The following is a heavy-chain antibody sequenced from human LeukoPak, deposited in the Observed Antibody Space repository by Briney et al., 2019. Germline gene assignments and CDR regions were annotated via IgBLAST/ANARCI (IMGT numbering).Heavy chain of an antibody. CDR2: IKSKIDGGTT. J-gene: IGHJ4*02. CDR3: TTESTMFGAVIHFDY. D-gene: IGHD3-3*01. Sequence: GGSLRLSCTASGFTFSNAWMSWVRQAPGKGLEWVGRIKSKIDGGTTDYAAPVKGRFSISRDDSKKTVYLQMNSLKTEDTAVYYCTTESTMFGAVIHFDYWGQGNLVTVSS. V-gene: IGHV3-15*01. CDR1: GFTFSNAW.